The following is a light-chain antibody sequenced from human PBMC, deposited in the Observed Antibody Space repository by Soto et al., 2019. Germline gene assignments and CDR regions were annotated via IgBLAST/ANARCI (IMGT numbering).Light chain of an antibody. CDR1: QNINRW. Sequence: DLQMAQSPSTLSASVGDRVTITRRASQNINRWLAWYQQRPGKAPNLLIYKASSLESGVPSRFSGSGSGTEFTLTINSLQPDDLATYHCQQYKNYSWTFGQGTKVEIK. J-gene: IGKJ1*01. CDR2: KAS. CDR3: QQYKNYSWT. V-gene: IGKV1-5*03.